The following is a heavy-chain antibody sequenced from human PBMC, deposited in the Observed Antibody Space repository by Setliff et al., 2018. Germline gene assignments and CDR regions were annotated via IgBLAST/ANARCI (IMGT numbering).Heavy chain of an antibody. J-gene: IGHJ4*02. CDR3: ARASVVHAIAVGY. CDR2: IFYNGMA. Sequence: SETLSLTCTASGGSISTATYYWGWIRQSPGTGLEWIGSIFYNGMAYYNPSLKSRVTMSVDTSKNQFSLNLTSVTAADTAVYYCARASVVHAIAVGYWGQGTLVTVSS. D-gene: IGHD2-15*01. V-gene: IGHV4-39*01. CDR1: GGSISTATYY.